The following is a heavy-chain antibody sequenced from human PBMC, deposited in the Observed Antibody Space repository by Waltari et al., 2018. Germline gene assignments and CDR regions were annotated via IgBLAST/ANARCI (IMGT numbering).Heavy chain of an antibody. Sequence: QVQLVQSGAEVKTPGTSVKVSCKASEGTFSSSAISWVRPAPGQGLEWMGGISPIFGTANYAQKFQGRVTITADESTSTAYMELSSLRSEDTAVYYCAREGSSSWTGGWFDPWGQGTLVTVSS. CDR2: ISPIFGTA. D-gene: IGHD6-13*01. J-gene: IGHJ5*02. V-gene: IGHV1-69*13. CDR3: AREGSSSWTGGWFDP. CDR1: EGTFSSSA.